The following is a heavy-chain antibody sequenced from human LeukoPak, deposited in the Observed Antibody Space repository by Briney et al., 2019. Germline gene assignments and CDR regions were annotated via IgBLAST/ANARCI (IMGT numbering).Heavy chain of an antibody. V-gene: IGHV3-48*01. CDR3: AALRGLQNWYFDL. J-gene: IGHJ2*01. Sequence: GGSLRLSCAASGSTFSRYNINWVRQAPGKGLEWVSYISSGSGTIYYADSVKGRFTISRDNAKNSLFLQMNSLRAEDTAVYYCAALRGLQNWYFDLWGRGTLVTVSS. CDR2: ISSGSGTI. D-gene: IGHD4-17*01. CDR1: GSTFSRYN.